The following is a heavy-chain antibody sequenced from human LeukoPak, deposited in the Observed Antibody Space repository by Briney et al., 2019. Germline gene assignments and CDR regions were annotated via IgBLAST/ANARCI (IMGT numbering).Heavy chain of an antibody. J-gene: IGHJ4*02. CDR1: GGTFSSYA. V-gene: IGHV1-69*13. D-gene: IGHD4-11*01. CDR2: IIPIFGTA. Sequence: GASVKVSCKASGGTFSSYAISWVRQAPGQGLEWMGGIIPIFGTANYAQKFQGRVTITADESTSTAYMELSSLRSEDTAVYYCATRLLEDYSNYSGGVGFYWGQGTLVTVSS. CDR3: ATRLLEDYSNYSGGVGFY.